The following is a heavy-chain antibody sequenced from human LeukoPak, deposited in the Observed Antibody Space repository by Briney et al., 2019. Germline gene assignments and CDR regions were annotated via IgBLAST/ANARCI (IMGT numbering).Heavy chain of an antibody. CDR3: AGGIPTVLDAFDI. CDR2: INHSGST. CDR1: GGSFSGYY. V-gene: IGHV4-34*01. D-gene: IGHD4-17*01. J-gene: IGHJ3*02. Sequence: SETLSLTCAVYGGSFSGYYWSWIRQPPGKGLEWIGEINHSGSTNYNPSLKSRVTISVDTSKNQFSLKLSSVTAADTAVYYCAGGIPTVLDAFDIWGQGTMVTVSS.